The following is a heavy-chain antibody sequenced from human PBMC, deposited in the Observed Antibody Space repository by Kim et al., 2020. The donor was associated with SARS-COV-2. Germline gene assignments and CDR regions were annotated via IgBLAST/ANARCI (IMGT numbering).Heavy chain of an antibody. J-gene: IGHJ4*02. CDR2: TTRNADGS. Sequence: GGSLRLSCAASGFIFSDYAIHWVRRAPGKGLEYVSATTRNADGSFYEDSVEGRFTISRDNSKNTLYLQMNILRLEDTSLYYCVRYGRNYGAVLWGQGTLVIVSS. V-gene: IGHV3-64D*06. D-gene: IGHD1-7*01. CDR3: VRYGRNYGAVL. CDR1: GFIFSDYA.